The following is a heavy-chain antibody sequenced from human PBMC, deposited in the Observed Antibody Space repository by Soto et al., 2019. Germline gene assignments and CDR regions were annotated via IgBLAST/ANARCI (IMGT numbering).Heavy chain of an antibody. CDR1: GFTFSTYW. CDR3: AREYYSSGTH. V-gene: IGHV3-74*01. J-gene: IGHJ1*01. CDR2: ISENGGIT. Sequence: GGSLRLSCAASGFTFSTYWMQWVRQVPGEGLVWVSSISENGGITTYADSVKGRFTVSRDNAKNTLYLQMNGLRVEDTAIYYCAREYYSSGTHWGQGTLVTVSS. D-gene: IGHD3-10*01.